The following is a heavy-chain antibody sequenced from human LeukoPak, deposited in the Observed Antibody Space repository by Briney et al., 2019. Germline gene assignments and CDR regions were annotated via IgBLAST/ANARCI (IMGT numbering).Heavy chain of an antibody. CDR1: GYSFTSYW. J-gene: IGHJ6*03. CDR2: IYPGDSDT. CDR3: ARLPEQWNSGYYYMDV. D-gene: IGHD6-19*01. Sequence: GESLKISCKGSGYSFTSYWIGWVRQMPGKGLEWIGIIYPGDSDTRYSPSFQGQVTISADKSISTAYLQWSSLKASDTAMYYCARLPEQWNSGYYYMDVWGKGTTVTVSS. V-gene: IGHV5-51*01.